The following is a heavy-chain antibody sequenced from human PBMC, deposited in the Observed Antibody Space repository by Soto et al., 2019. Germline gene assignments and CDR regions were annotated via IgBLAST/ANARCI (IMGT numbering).Heavy chain of an antibody. J-gene: IGHJ5*02. Sequence: ASVKVSCKASGYTFFNYDISWVRQAPGNGLEWMGWISTYSGNTKYAQKFQGRVTMTTDTSTTTSYLELRSLRADDTAVYYCARHHGPTTSENWFDPWGQGTLVTVSS. CDR1: GYTFFNYD. D-gene: IGHD1-1*01. V-gene: IGHV1-18*01. CDR2: ISTYSGNT. CDR3: ARHHGPTTSENWFDP.